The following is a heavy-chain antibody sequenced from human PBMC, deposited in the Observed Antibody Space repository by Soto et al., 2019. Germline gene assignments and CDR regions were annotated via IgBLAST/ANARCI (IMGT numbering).Heavy chain of an antibody. D-gene: IGHD6-19*01. CDR1: GGTFSSYA. V-gene: IGHV1-69*13. CDR3: ARDPSSIAVAGRGGAFDI. CDR2: IIPIFGTA. Sequence: SVKVSCKASGGTFSSYAISWVRQAPGQGLEWMGGIIPIFGTANYAQKFQGRVTITADESTSTAYMELSSLRSEDTAVYYCARDPSSIAVAGRGGAFDIWGQGTMVTVS. J-gene: IGHJ3*02.